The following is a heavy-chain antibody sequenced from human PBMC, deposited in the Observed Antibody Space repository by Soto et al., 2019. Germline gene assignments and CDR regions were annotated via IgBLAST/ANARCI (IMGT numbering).Heavy chain of an antibody. CDR2: IYSGGST. CDR3: ARDWYYGVWSGPGYYYCMHV. J-gene: IGHJ6*02. D-gene: IGHD3-3*01. Sequence: GGSLRLSCAASGFTVSSNYMSWVRQAPGKGLEWVSVIYSGGSTYYADSVKGRFTISRDNSKNTLYLQMNSLRAEDTAVYYCARDWYYGVWSGPGYYYCMHVWGQGSTITLTS. CDR1: GFTVSSNY. V-gene: IGHV3-53*01.